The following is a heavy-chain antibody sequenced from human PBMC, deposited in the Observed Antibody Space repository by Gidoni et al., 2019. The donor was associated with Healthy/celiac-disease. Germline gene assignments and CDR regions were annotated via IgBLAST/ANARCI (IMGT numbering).Heavy chain of an antibody. CDR3: AKDWGGGGPIVVVPVYVPDY. Sequence: QVQQVESGGGVVQPGRSLRLACEGSGFTFRGHGMNWVSQATGKGLEWVAVISYDGSNKYYADSVKGRFTISRDNSKTTLYLQMNSLRAEDTALYYCAKDWGGGGPIVVVPVYVPDYWGQGPLVTVSS. J-gene: IGHJ4*02. D-gene: IGHD2-2*01. V-gene: IGHV3-30*18. CDR2: ISYDGSNK. CDR1: GFTFRGHG.